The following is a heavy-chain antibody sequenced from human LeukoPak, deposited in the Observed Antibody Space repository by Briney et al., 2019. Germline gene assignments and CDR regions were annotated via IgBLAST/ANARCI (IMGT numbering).Heavy chain of an antibody. J-gene: IGHJ4*02. CDR3: ARQRIGGYSGYDFDY. CDR1: GYTFTGYY. Sequence: GASVKVSCKAPGYTFTGYYMHWVRQAPGQGLEWMGWINPNSGGTNYAQKFQGGVTMTRDTSISTAYMELSRLRSDDTAVYYCARQRIGGYSGYDFDYWGQGTLVTVSS. CDR2: INPNSGGT. D-gene: IGHD5-12*01. V-gene: IGHV1-2*02.